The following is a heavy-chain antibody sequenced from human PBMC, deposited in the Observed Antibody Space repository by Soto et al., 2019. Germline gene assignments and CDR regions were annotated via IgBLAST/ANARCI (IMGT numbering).Heavy chain of an antibody. CDR2: INHSGST. CDR3: ARGLDPPVEWPLTDYYGMDV. Sequence: PSETLSLTCAVYGGSFSGYDGSWIRQPPGKGLEWIGEINHSGSTNYNPSLKSRVTISVDTSKNQFSLKLSSVTAADTAVYYCARGLDPPVEWPLTDYYGMDVWGQGTTVTVSS. V-gene: IGHV4-34*01. J-gene: IGHJ6*02. CDR1: GGSFSGYD. D-gene: IGHD3-3*01.